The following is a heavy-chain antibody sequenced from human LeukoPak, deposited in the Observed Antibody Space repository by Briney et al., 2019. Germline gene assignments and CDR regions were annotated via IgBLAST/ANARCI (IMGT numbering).Heavy chain of an antibody. D-gene: IGHD6-19*01. Sequence: GGSLRLSCAASGITSSTSTMGWVRQAPGKGLEWVSYISGASSTIYYADSVRGRFTVSRDNAGSSLYLQMNNLRDDDTAVYFCARVQTDSRGWYHFDSWGQGTLVTVSS. CDR3: ARVQTDSRGWYHFDS. CDR1: GITSSTST. J-gene: IGHJ4*02. V-gene: IGHV3-48*02. CDR2: ISGASSTI.